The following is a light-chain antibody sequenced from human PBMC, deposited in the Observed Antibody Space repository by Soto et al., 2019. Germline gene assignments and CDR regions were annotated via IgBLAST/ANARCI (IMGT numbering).Light chain of an antibody. CDR3: QQYNNWPQT. V-gene: IGKV3-15*01. Sequence: EIVMTQSPATLSVSPGERATLSCRASQSVSSNLAWYQQKPGQAPRLLIYGASTRATGIPARFSGSGSGTESTLTISRLHSEDFAVYYCQQYNNWPQTFGPGTKVEIK. CDR1: QSVSSN. CDR2: GAS. J-gene: IGKJ1*01.